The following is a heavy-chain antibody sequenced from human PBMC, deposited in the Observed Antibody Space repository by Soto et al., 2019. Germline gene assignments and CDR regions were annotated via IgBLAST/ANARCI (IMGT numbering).Heavy chain of an antibody. CDR1: GFTLSNIG. V-gene: IGHV3-30*18. Sequence: QVQLVESGGGVVQPGTSLRLACAASGFTLSNIGMQWVRQAPGKGLEWVAVISAGGNTKYYADSVKGRFTISRDNSKNKLFLQMNSLRTEETAVYYCAKESGGERYAAYFDLWGQGTLVTVSA. CDR3: AKESGGERYAAYFDL. J-gene: IGHJ4*02. CDR2: ISAGGNTK. D-gene: IGHD2-21*01.